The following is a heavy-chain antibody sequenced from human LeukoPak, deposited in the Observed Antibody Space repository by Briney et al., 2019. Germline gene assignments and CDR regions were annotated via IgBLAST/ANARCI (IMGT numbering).Heavy chain of an antibody. CDR1: GGSFSGYY. J-gene: IGHJ4*02. CDR3: AREEDTATEL. D-gene: IGHD5-18*01. CDR2: INHSGST. V-gene: IGHV4-34*01. Sequence: SETLSLTCAVYGGSFSGYYWSWIRQPPGKGLEWIGEINHSGSTNYNPSLKSRVTMSVDTSKNQFSLKLSSVTAADTAVYYCAREEDTATELWGQGTLVTVSS.